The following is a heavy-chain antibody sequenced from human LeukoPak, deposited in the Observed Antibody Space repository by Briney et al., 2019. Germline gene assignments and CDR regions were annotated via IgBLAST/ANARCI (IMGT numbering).Heavy chain of an antibody. D-gene: IGHD1-26*01. CDR2: IKSKTDGGTT. Sequence: PGGSLRLSCAASGFTFSNAWMSWVRQAPGKGLEWVGRIKSKTDGGTTDYAAPVKGRFTLSRHDSKNTLFLQMNSLKTEDTAAYYCTTDAQWETHDYWGQGTLVTVS. J-gene: IGHJ4*02. V-gene: IGHV3-15*01. CDR3: TTDAQWETHDY. CDR1: GFTFSNAW.